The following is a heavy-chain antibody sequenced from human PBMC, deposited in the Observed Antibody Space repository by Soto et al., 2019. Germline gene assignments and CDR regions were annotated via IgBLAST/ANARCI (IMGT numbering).Heavy chain of an antibody. CDR2: INPNSGDT. J-gene: IGHJ4*01. CDR1: VFSVDTTYC. V-gene: IGHV1-2*02. D-gene: IGHD2-15*01. CDR3: GSPRSGPSPDVGH. Sequence: ASVKVSCKASVFSVDTTYCIHWVRRAPGQGLEWMGSINPNSGDTNYAQNFQGRVTMTRDTSISTAYMGVSSLTSDDTAVYYCGSPRSGPSPDVGHWGHGAVVTGSS.